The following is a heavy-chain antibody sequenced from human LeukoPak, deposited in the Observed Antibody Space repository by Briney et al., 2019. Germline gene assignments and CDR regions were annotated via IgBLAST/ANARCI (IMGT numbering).Heavy chain of an antibody. Sequence: GGSLRLSCAASGFTFSSYSMNWVRQAPGKGLECVSYISSSSSTIYYADSVKGRFTISRDNAKNTLYLQMHSLRAEDTAVYYCAKSGESSVWLYWGQGTLVTVSS. CDR2: ISSSSSTI. CDR1: GFTFSSYS. J-gene: IGHJ4*02. D-gene: IGHD6-19*01. CDR3: AKSGESSVWLY. V-gene: IGHV3-48*01.